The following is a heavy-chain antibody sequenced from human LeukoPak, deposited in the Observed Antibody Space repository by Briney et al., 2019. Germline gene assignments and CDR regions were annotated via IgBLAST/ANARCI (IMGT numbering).Heavy chain of an antibody. Sequence: GGSLRLSCAASGFTFSSYGMHWVRQAPGKGLEWVSYISSSGSTIYYADSVKGRFIISRDNAKNSLYLQMNSLRAEDTAVYYCARDVGIAAVAYWGQGTLVTVSS. J-gene: IGHJ4*02. V-gene: IGHV3-48*04. CDR1: GFTFSSYG. CDR2: ISSSGSTI. D-gene: IGHD6-13*01. CDR3: ARDVGIAAVAY.